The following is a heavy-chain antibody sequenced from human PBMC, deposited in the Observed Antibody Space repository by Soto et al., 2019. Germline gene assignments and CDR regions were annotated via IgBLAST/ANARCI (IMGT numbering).Heavy chain of an antibody. CDR3: AASPSAGY. CDR1: GFTVSNNY. Sequence: EVQLVETGGGLIQPGGSLRLSCAVSGFTVSNNYMKWVRQAPGQGLEWVSLIYSGGGAYYADSVKGRFTISRDSNTLYLQMNNLGAEDTAVYYCAASPSAGYWGRGALGTVCS. CDR2: IYSGGGA. V-gene: IGHV3-53*02. D-gene: IGHD3-10*01. J-gene: IGHJ4*02.